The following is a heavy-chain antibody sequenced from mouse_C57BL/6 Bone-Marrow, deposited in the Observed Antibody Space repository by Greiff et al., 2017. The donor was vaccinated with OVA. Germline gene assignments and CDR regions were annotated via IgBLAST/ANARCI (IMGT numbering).Heavy chain of an antibody. V-gene: IGHV2-6*01. Sequence: VNLVESGPGLVAPSQSLSITCTVSGFSLTSYGVDWVRQSPGKGLEWLGVIWGVGSTNYNSALKSRLSISKDNSKSQVFLKMNSLQTDDTALYYCASGGDDYAWFAYWGQGTLVTVSA. CDR1: GFSLTSYG. J-gene: IGHJ3*01. CDR3: ASGGDDYAWFAY. D-gene: IGHD2-4*01. CDR2: IWGVGST.